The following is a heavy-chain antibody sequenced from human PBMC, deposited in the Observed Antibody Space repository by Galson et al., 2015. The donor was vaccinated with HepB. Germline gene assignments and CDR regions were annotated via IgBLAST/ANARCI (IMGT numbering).Heavy chain of an antibody. CDR2: INNDRSVT. Sequence: SLRLSCAASTHTFSSHWMHWVRQAPGKGLVWVSRINNDRSVTNYADYLRGRFTISSDNAKNTRYLQMDSLRAEDTAVYYCTRGGRGAAFDYWGQGSLVTVSS. J-gene: IGHJ4*02. D-gene: IGHD6-13*01. V-gene: IGHV3-74*01. CDR3: TRGGRGAAFDY. CDR1: THTFSSHW.